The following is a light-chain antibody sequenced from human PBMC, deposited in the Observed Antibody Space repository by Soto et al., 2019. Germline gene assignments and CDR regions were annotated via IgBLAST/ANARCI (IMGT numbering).Light chain of an antibody. CDR1: QSISNF. CDR3: QQRSTGT. CDR2: DAS. Sequence: EIVLTQSPVTLSLSPGERATLSCRASQSISNFLAWYQQKPGQAPRLLIYDASNRATGIPGRFSGSGSGTDFTLTISSLEPEDFEVYHCQQRSTGTFGGGTKV. V-gene: IGKV3-11*01. J-gene: IGKJ4*01.